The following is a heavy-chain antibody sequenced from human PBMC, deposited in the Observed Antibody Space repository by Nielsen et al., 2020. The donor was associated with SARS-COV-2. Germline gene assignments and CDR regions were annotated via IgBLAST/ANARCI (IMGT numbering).Heavy chain of an antibody. J-gene: IGHJ6*02. CDR1: GFTFSSYW. D-gene: IGHD6-25*01. Sequence: GESLKISCAASGFTFSSYWMSWVRQAPGKGLEWLSIIRSDGTEQFHADSVKGRFTISRDNSKNMLYLHINSLRAEDTAVYYCTKRASGGYHMDVWGQGTTVTVSS. CDR3: TKRASGGYHMDV. CDR2: IRSDGTEQ. V-gene: IGHV3-30*02.